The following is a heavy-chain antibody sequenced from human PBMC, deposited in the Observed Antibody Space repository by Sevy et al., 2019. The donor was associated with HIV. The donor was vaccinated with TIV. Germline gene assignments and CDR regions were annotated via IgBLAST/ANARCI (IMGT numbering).Heavy chain of an antibody. D-gene: IGHD3-16*01. CDR2: ISKEGTNK. J-gene: IGHJ4*02. CDR1: GFTFTRYA. Sequence: GGSLRLSCEASGFTFTRYAFHWVRQAPGKGLEWVAVISKEGTNKYYIDSVKGRFTISRDNSSNSLFLQMERLRAEDTAMYFCARDPHAVPHWGSFDSWGQGTLVTVSS. V-gene: IGHV3-30-3*01. CDR3: ARDPHAVPHWGSFDS.